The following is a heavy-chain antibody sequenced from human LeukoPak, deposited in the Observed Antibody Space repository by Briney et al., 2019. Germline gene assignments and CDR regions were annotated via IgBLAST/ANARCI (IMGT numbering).Heavy chain of an antibody. CDR2: IYPDDSDT. J-gene: IGHJ3*02. CDR3: ARTDYDFWSGNNLGTFDI. CDR1: GYSFSNYW. V-gene: IGHV5-51*01. D-gene: IGHD3-3*01. Sequence: GESLKISCTASGYSFSNYWIGWVRQMPGKGLEWMGIIYPDDSDTRYSPSFQGQVTFSADKSISTAYLLWSSLKASDTAMYYCARTDYDFWSGNNLGTFDIWGQGTRVTVSS.